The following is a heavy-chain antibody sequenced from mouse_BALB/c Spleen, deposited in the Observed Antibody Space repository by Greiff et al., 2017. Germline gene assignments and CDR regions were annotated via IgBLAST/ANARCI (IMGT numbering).Heavy chain of an antibody. D-gene: IGHD2-3*01. CDR1: GDSITSGY. Sequence: VQLQQSGPSLVKPSQTLSLTCSVTGDSITSGYWNWIRKFPGNKLEYMGYISYSGSTYYNPSLKSRISITRDTSKNQYYLQLNSVTTEDTATYYCARGDDGYSAWFAYWGQGTLVTVSA. CDR2: ISYSGST. J-gene: IGHJ3*01. CDR3: ARGDDGYSAWFAY. V-gene: IGHV3-8*02.